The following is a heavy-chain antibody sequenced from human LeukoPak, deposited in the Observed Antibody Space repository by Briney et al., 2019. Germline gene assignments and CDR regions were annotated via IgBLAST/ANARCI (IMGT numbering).Heavy chain of an antibody. J-gene: IGHJ5*02. D-gene: IGHD3-3*01. CDR2: INHSGST. V-gene: IGHV4-34*01. CDR3: ARVNKWYYDFWSGYLGNWFDP. CDR1: GGSFSGYY. Sequence: SETLSLTCAVYGGSFSGYYWSWIRQPPGKGLEWIGEINHSGSTNYNPSLKSRVTISVDTSKNQFSLKLSSVTAADTAVYYCARVNKWYYDFWSGYLGNWFDPWGQGTLVTVSS.